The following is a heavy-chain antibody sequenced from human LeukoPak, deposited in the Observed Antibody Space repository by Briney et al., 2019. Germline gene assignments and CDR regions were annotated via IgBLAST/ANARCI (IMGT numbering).Heavy chain of an antibody. Sequence: GASVKVSCKTSGCTFAGYYVHWVRQAPGQGLEWMGWINPNSGGTNYAQKFQGRVTVTRDTPIRTAYMELSRLRSDDTAVYYCARSPTTLSSNSSPFDYWGRGTLATVSS. CDR2: INPNSGGT. CDR3: ARSPTTLSSNSSPFDY. D-gene: IGHD6-6*01. CDR1: GCTFAGYY. V-gene: IGHV1-2*02. J-gene: IGHJ4*02.